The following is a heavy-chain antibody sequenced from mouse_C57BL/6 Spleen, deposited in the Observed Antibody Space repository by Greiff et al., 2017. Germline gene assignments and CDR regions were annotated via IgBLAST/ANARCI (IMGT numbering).Heavy chain of an antibody. CDR2: ISSDGSYT. Sequence: EVMLVESGGDLVKPGGSLKLSCAASGFTFSSYGMSWVRQTPDKRLEWVATISSDGSYTYYPDSVKGRFTFSRDNAKNTLYLQMSSLTSEDTAVYYGAKADQGVEYAMDYWGQGTSVTVSS. CDR1: GFTFSSYG. V-gene: IGHV5-6*01. J-gene: IGHJ4*01. CDR3: AKADQGVEYAMDY.